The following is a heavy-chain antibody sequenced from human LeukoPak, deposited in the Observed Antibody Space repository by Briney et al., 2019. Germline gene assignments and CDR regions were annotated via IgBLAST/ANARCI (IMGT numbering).Heavy chain of an antibody. D-gene: IGHD5-18*01. CDR1: GVSISSYY. CDR3: ARAGGGNTAMDLDY. V-gene: IGHV4-59*01. CDR2: IFYSGRT. J-gene: IGHJ4*02. Sequence: SETLSLTCTVSGVSISSYYWSWIRQPPGKGLEWIGYIFYSGRTSYNPSLKSRVTISLDTSKNQFSLMLSSVTAADTAFYYCARAGGGNTAMDLDYWGQGTLVTVS.